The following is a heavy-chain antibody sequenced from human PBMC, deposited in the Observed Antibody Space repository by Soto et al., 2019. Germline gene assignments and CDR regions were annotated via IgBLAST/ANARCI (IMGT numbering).Heavy chain of an antibody. CDR1: GGSISSGGYY. Sequence: QVQLQESGPGLVKPSQTLSLTCTVSGGSISSGGYYWSWIRQHPGKGLEWIGYIYYSGSTYYNPSLKSRVTISVDTSKNQFSLKLSSVTAADTAVYYCARDQRQLYPRAHYYYGMDVWGQGTTVTVSS. J-gene: IGHJ6*02. CDR2: IYYSGST. D-gene: IGHD6-6*01. CDR3: ARDQRQLYPRAHYYYGMDV. V-gene: IGHV4-31*03.